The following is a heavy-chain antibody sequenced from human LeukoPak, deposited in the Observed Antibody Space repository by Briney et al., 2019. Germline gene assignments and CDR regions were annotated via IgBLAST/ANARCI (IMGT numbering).Heavy chain of an antibody. CDR1: GGSISLYY. D-gene: IGHD3-10*01. V-gene: IGHV4-59*01. Sequence: SETLSLTCTVSGGSISLYYWSWIRQPPGKGPEWIGYFYDTRSPKYNPSLERRVTMSVDMSRNQFSLNLTYVTAADTAVYYCARGRGSLTYWGQGTLATVSS. CDR2: FYDTRSP. CDR3: ARGRGSLTY. J-gene: IGHJ4*02.